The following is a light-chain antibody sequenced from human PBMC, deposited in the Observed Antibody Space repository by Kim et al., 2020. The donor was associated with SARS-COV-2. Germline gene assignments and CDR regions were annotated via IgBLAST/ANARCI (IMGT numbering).Light chain of an antibody. V-gene: IGLV3-1*01. CDR3: QVWDSNTGSYV. J-gene: IGLJ1*01. CDR2: QDT. Sequence: SYELTQPPSVSVSPGQTARITCSGDKLGDKYACWYQQKPGQSPVLVIYQDTKRPSGIPDRFSGSNSGNTATLTISGTQALDEADYYCQVWDSNTGSYVFG. CDR1: KLGDKY.